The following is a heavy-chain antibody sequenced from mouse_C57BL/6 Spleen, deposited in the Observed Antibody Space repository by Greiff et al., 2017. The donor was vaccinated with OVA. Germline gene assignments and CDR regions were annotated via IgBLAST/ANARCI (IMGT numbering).Heavy chain of an antibody. V-gene: IGHV1-52*01. CDR3: SIGLLSMDY. CDR1: GYTFTSYW. D-gene: IGHD2-3*01. J-gene: IGHJ4*01. Sequence: VQLQQPGAELVRPGSSVKLSCKASGYTFTSYWMHWVKQRPIQGLEWIGTLDPSDSETPYNQKFQDKATLTVDKSSSTAYMQLSSLTSEDSAVYFCSIGLLSMDYWGQGTSVTVSS. CDR2: LDPSDSET.